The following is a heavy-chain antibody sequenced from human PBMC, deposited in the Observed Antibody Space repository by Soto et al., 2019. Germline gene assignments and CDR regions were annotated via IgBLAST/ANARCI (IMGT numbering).Heavy chain of an antibody. CDR2: IDYRGST. J-gene: IGHJ4*02. V-gene: IGHV4-31*03. CDR3: ARTSGITPTRVFDY. Sequence: PSETLSLTCTVSGGFISSGGYYWSWIRQHPGKGLEWIGYIDYRGSTDYSPSLKSRVTISLDTSKNQFSLKLSSVTAADTAVYYCARTSGITPTRVFDYWGQGTLVTVSS. CDR1: GGFISSGGYY. D-gene: IGHD3-10*01.